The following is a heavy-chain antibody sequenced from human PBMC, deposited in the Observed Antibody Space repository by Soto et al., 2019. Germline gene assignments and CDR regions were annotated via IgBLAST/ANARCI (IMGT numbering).Heavy chain of an antibody. V-gene: IGHV4-39*01. D-gene: IGHD2-2*01. CDR1: GGSISSSSYY. CDR3: ARRGGDIVVVPATFDY. J-gene: IGHJ4*02. Sequence: PSETLSLTCTVSGGSISSSSYYWGWIRQPPGKGLEWIGSIYYSGSTYYNPSLKSRVTISVDTSKNQFSLKLSSVAAADTAVYYCARRGGDIVVVPATFDYWGQGTLVTVSS. CDR2: IYYSGST.